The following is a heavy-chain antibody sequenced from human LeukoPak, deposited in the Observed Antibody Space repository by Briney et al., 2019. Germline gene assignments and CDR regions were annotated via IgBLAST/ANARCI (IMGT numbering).Heavy chain of an antibody. J-gene: IGHJ4*02. CDR1: GFTFSSYS. CDR2: FGTRSTSL. V-gene: IGHV3-21*01. Sequence: GGSLRLSCAASGFTFSSYSMNWVRQAPGKGLEWVSSFGTRSTSLYYADSVRGRFTISRDNAKNSLYLQMNSLRAEDTAVYYCAREQSEGFDYRGQGTLVTVSS. CDR3: AREQSEGFDY.